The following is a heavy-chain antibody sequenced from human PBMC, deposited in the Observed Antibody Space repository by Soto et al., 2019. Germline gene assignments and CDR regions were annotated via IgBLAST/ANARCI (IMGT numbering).Heavy chain of an antibody. Sequence: SETLSLTCTVSGGSLSSGGYYWSWIRQHPGKGLEWIGSIYHSGSTYYNPSLKSRVTISLDTSKNQFSLKLSSVTAADTAVYYCARDAGIAAQVAWWFNPWGQGTLVTVSS. CDR1: GGSLSSGGYY. V-gene: IGHV4-39*07. CDR2: IYHSGST. D-gene: IGHD6-6*01. CDR3: ARDAGIAAQVAWWFNP. J-gene: IGHJ5*02.